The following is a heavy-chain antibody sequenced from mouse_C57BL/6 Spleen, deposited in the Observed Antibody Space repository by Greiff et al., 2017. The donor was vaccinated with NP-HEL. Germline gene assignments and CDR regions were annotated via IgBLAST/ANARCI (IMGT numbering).Heavy chain of an antibody. D-gene: IGHD4-1*01. Sequence: VQVVESGAELVRPGTSVKMSCKASGYTFTNYWIGWAKQRPGHGLEWIGDIYPGGGYTNYNEKFKGKATLTADKSSSTAYMQFSSLTSEDSAIYYCARTGTRYFDVWGTGTTVTVSS. J-gene: IGHJ1*03. V-gene: IGHV1-63*01. CDR1: GYTFTNYW. CDR3: ARTGTRYFDV. CDR2: IYPGGGYT.